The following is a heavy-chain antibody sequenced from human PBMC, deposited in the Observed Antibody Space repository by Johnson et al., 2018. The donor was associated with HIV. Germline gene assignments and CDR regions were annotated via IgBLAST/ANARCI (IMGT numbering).Heavy chain of an antibody. CDR2: INWNGGST. Sequence: VYLVESGGGVVRPGGSLRLSCAASGFTFDDYGMSWVRQAPGKGLEWVSGINWNGGSTGYADSVKGRFTISRDNAKNSLYLQMNSLRAEDTALYYCQGDSGSYHGNDAFDIWGQGTMVTVSS. V-gene: IGHV3-20*04. D-gene: IGHD1-26*01. J-gene: IGHJ3*02. CDR1: GFTFDDYG. CDR3: QGDSGSYHGNDAFDI.